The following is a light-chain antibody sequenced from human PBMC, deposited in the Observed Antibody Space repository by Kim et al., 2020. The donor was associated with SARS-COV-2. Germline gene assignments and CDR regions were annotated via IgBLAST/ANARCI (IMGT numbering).Light chain of an antibody. CDR2: SND. CDR3: AAWDDNLNIWV. J-gene: IGLJ3*02. CDR1: SSNIGSNT. V-gene: IGLV1-44*01. Sequence: QSVLTQSPSASGTPGQRVTISCSGSSSNIGSNTVNWYQHLPGTAPKVLIYSNDQRPSGVPDRFSGSKSGTSASLAISGLQSVDEADYYCAAWDDNLNIWVFGGGTQLTVL.